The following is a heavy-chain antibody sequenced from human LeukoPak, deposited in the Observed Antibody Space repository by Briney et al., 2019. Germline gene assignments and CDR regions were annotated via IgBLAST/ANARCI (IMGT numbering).Heavy chain of an antibody. Sequence: PGGSLRLSCAASGFTVSSNYMSWVRQAPGKGLEWVSVIYSGGSTYYADSVKGRFAIPRDNSKNTLYLQMNSLRAEDTAVYYCASGPYYYYGMDVWGQGTTVTVSS. J-gene: IGHJ6*02. CDR3: ASGPYYYYGMDV. V-gene: IGHV3-66*02. CDR1: GFTVSSNY. CDR2: IYSGGST.